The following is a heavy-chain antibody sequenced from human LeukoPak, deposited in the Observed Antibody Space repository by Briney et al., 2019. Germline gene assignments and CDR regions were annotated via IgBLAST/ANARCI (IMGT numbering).Heavy chain of an antibody. J-gene: IGHJ3*02. D-gene: IGHD1-26*01. Sequence: PGGSLRLCCAASGFTLSSYSMNWVRQATGKGLEWVSCISRSSAYIYYADTVQGRLTISRDNAKNSLYLQMNSLRAEDTAVYYCARGSAGLGSYLVSDWAFDSWGQGTMVTVSS. CDR2: ISRSSAYI. CDR3: ARGSAGLGSYLVSDWAFDS. CDR1: GFTLSSYS. V-gene: IGHV3-21*01.